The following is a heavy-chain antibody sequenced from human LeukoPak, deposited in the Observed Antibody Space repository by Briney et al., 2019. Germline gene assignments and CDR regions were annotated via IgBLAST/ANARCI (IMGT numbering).Heavy chain of an antibody. J-gene: IGHJ4*02. CDR2: ISWNSGSK. CDR1: GFTFDDYA. Sequence: GGSLRLSCAASGFTFDDYAMHWVRQAPGKGLEWVSGISWNSGSKGYADSVKGRFTISRDNAKNSLYLQMNSLRAEDMALYYCARSDYVWGSYRYHFDYWGQGTLVTVSS. CDR3: ARSDYVWGSYRYHFDY. V-gene: IGHV3-9*03. D-gene: IGHD3-16*02.